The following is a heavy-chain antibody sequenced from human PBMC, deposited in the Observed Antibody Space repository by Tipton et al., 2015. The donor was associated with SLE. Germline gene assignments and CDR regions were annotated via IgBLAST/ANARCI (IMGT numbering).Heavy chain of an antibody. D-gene: IGHD4-17*01. Sequence: TLSLTCAVSGGTISSSNWWSWVRQPPGKGLEWIGEIHHSGSTNYNPSLKSRVTISVDKSKNQFSLKLSSVTAADTAVYYCARVGGPMTTVPSNAFDIWGQGSMVAVSS. CDR2: IHHSGST. V-gene: IGHV4-4*02. CDR3: ARVGGPMTTVPSNAFDI. CDR1: GGTISSSNW. J-gene: IGHJ3*02.